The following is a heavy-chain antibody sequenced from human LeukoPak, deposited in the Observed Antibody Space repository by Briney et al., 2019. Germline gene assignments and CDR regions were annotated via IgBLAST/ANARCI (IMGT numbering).Heavy chain of an antibody. CDR3: AIMHGYYDGSGYWVQ. Sequence: GGSLRLSCAASGFTFGSYGMSWVRQAPGKGLEWVSFITPNADRTSYADSVEGRFTISRDNPRNTLCMQMNSLRDEDTALYYCAIMHGYYDGSGYWVQWGQGTLVTVSS. CDR2: ITPNADRT. V-gene: IGHV3-23*01. CDR1: GFTFGSYG. D-gene: IGHD3-22*01. J-gene: IGHJ1*01.